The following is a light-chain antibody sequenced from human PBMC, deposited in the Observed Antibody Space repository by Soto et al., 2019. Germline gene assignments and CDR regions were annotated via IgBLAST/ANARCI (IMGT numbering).Light chain of an antibody. CDR2: GAS. CDR3: QKYDSSPHT. CDR1: QSVSSSY. Sequence: EIVLTQSPGTLSLSPGERATLSCRASQSVSSSYLAWYQQKPGQAPRLLIYGASTRATGIPDRFSGSGSGTDFTLTISRLEPEDSAVYYCQKYDSSPHTFGQGTSLEIK. J-gene: IGKJ2*01. V-gene: IGKV3-20*01.